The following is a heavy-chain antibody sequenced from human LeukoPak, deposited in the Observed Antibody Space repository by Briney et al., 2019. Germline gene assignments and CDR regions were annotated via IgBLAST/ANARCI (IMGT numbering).Heavy chain of an antibody. CDR3: AREGKDLRLGYYNSAVDV. J-gene: IGHJ6*02. CDR2: ISSSAAYI. Sequence: GGSLRLSCAASGFTFSSYAMSWVRQAPGKGLEWVSSISSSAAYIAYADSVKGRFTISRDNAKDSLYLQMNNLRAEDTAVYYCAREGKDLRLGYYNSAVDVWGQGTTVSVSS. V-gene: IGHV3-21*01. CDR1: GFTFSSYA. D-gene: IGHD2-15*01.